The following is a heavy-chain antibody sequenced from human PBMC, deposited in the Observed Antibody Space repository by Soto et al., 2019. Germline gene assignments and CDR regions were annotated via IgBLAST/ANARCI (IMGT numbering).Heavy chain of an antibody. J-gene: IGHJ6*03. V-gene: IGHV3-30*03. CDR2: ISYDGSNK. D-gene: IGHD1-1*01. Sequence: GGSLRLSCAASGFTFSSYGMHWVRQAPGKGLEWVAVISYDGSNKYYADSVKGRFTISRDNSKNTLYLQMNSLRAEDTAVYYCARNPHKRYYYCMDVWGKGTTVTVSS. CDR1: GFTFSSYG. CDR3: ARNPHKRYYYCMDV.